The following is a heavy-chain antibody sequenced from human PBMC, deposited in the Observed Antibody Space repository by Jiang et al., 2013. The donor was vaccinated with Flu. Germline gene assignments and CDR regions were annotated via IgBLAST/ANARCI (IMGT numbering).Heavy chain of an antibody. Sequence: KPTQTLTLTCSFSGLSLSANGEAFVWIRQPHGKALEWLALTYWNDDERYSPSLQHRLTITKDTSENQLILTLTNVDLADTGTYYCARMMSTTTTGYFDIWGRGSPVTVSS. J-gene: IGHJ2*01. CDR2: TYWNDDE. V-gene: IGHV2-5*01. CDR3: ARMMSTTTTGYFDI. CDR1: GLSLSANGEA. D-gene: IGHD2-2*01.